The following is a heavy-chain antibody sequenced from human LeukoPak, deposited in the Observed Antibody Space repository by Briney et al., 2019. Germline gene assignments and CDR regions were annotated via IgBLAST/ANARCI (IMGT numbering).Heavy chain of an antibody. Sequence: PGGSLRLSCAASGFTFSSYAMSWVRQAPGKGLEWVSAITGGGGSVYYADSVKGRFTVSRDNSKNTLYLQMNSLRVEDTAVYYCAKDRRMAADYFDYWGQGTLVTVSS. CDR3: AKDRRMAADYFDY. D-gene: IGHD5-24*01. CDR2: ITGGGGSV. CDR1: GFTFSSYA. V-gene: IGHV3-23*01. J-gene: IGHJ4*02.